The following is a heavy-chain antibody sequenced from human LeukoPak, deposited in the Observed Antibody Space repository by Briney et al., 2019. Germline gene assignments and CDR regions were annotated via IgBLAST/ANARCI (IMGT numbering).Heavy chain of an antibody. D-gene: IGHD5-18*01. CDR2: INHSGST. J-gene: IGHJ3*02. Sequence: SETLSLTCAVYGGSFSGYYWSWIRQPPGKGLEWIGEINHSGSTNYNPSLKSRVTISVGTSKNQFSLKLSSVTAADTAVYYCARVGYSYGSAFDIWGQGTMVTVSS. CDR1: GGSFSGYY. V-gene: IGHV4-34*01. CDR3: ARVGYSYGSAFDI.